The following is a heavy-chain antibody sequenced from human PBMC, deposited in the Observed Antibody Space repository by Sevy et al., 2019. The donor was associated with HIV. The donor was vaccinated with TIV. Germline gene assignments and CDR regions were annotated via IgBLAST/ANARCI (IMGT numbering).Heavy chain of an antibody. CDR3: ARDPAAAGTRWFDP. J-gene: IGHJ5*02. D-gene: IGHD6-13*01. V-gene: IGHV1-18*04. CDR2: ISAYNDNT. Sequence: ASVKVPCKASGYTFTSYGISWVRQAPGQGLEWMGWISAYNDNTNYAQMLQGRVTMTTDKSTSTAYMELRSLGSDDTAIYYCARDPAAAGTRWFDPWGQGTLVTVSS. CDR1: GYTFTSYG.